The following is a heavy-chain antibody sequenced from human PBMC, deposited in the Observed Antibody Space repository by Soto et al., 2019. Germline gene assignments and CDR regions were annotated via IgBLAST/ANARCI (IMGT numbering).Heavy chain of an antibody. Sequence: PVGSLRLSCASSVCTFSSYWMSCVRHSPGKGLEWVANIKQDGSEKYYVDSVKGRFTISRDNAKNSLYLQMNSLRAEDTAVYYCARVYDYVWGSYRTHNWFDPWGQGTLVTVSS. J-gene: IGHJ5*02. CDR2: IKQDGSEK. D-gene: IGHD3-16*02. CDR3: ARVYDYVWGSYRTHNWFDP. V-gene: IGHV3-7*03. CDR1: VCTFSSYW.